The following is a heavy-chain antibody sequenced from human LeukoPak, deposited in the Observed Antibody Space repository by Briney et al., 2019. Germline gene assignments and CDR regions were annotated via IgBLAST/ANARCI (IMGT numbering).Heavy chain of an antibody. J-gene: IGHJ5*02. Sequence: PSETLSLTCTVSGGSISSYFWSLIRQPPGKGLEWIGYIYHSGSTHYNPSLKSRVTISVDTSKNQFSLKLSSVTAADTAVYYCARNTPSYSPQRGSTWFDPWGQGTLVTVSS. V-gene: IGHV4-59*01. D-gene: IGHD5-18*01. CDR2: IYHSGST. CDR1: GGSISSYF. CDR3: ARNTPSYSPQRGSTWFDP.